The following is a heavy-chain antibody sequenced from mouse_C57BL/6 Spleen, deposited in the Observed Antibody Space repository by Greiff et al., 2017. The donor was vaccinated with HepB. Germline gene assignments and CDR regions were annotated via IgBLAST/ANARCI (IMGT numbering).Heavy chain of an antibody. D-gene: IGHD1-1*01. CDR3: ARDSYYGSFDY. CDR2: INYDGSST. Sequence: EVQLVESEGGLVQPGRSMKLSCTASGFTFSDYYMAWVRQVPEKGLEWVANINYDGSSTYYLDSLKSRFIISRDNAKNILYLQMSSLKSEDTATYYCARDSYYGSFDYWGQGTTLTVSS. V-gene: IGHV5-16*01. CDR1: GFTFSDYY. J-gene: IGHJ2*01.